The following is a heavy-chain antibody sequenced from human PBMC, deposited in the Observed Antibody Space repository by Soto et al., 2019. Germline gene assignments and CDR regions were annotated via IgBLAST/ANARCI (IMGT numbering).Heavy chain of an antibody. D-gene: IGHD2-21*02. Sequence: PSETLSLTCTVSGGSISSYSWSWIRQPPGKGLEWIGYMYYSGSTNYNPSLQSRITIPVDTSKNQFSLKLTSVTAADTAVYYCALGDSFFDYWGQGTLVTVSS. V-gene: IGHV4-59*01. J-gene: IGHJ4*02. CDR3: ALGDSFFDY. CDR2: MYYSGST. CDR1: GGSISSYS.